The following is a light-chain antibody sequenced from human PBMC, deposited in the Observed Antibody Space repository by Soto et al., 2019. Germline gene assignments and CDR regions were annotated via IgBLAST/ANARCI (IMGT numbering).Light chain of an antibody. CDR3: CSHTRNRGLNWV. Sequence: QSALTQPASGYGSPGQWITISCTGTTSDVGAYNHVSWYQHHPGKAPQLMIYAVSNRPSGVSNLFSGSKSGNTASLSISGLQAEYEADYYCCSHTRNRGLNWVLCGGTKLTVL. J-gene: IGLJ3*02. CDR2: AVS. V-gene: IGLV2-14*01. CDR1: TSDVGAYNH.